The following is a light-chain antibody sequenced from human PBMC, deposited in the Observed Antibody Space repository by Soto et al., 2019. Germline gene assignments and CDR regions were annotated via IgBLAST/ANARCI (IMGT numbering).Light chain of an antibody. J-gene: IGKJ1*01. CDR2: GAS. CDR1: QSVSNN. Sequence: VVMGRSPATLSLSPGERATPSRGASQSVSNNLAWYQQKPGQAPRLLIYGASSRATGIPARFSGSGSGTDFTLTISSLQPEDVAVYYCQKYNSAPWTFGQGTKVDIK. CDR3: QKYNSAPWT. V-gene: IGKV3D-15*01.